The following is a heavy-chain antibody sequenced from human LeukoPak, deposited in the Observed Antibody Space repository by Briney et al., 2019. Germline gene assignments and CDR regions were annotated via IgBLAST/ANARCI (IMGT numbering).Heavy chain of an antibody. CDR3: ARGSSWYNY. D-gene: IGHD6-13*01. CDR2: ISSSSSTI. CDR1: DDSISSGAYY. J-gene: IGHJ4*02. Sequence: LSLTCTVSDDSISSGAYYWTWIRQAPGKGLEWVSYISSSSSTIYYADSVRGRFTISRDNAYNSLYLEMNSLRAEDTAVYYCARGSSWYNYWGQGTLVIVSS. V-gene: IGHV3-11*01.